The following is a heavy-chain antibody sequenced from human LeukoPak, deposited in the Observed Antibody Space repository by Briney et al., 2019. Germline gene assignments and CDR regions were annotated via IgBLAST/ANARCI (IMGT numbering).Heavy chain of an antibody. CDR2: TSPSGPT. V-gene: IGHV4-30-4*01. Sequence: PSETLSLTCTVSGGSISSGDYYWSWFRQPPGKGLEWIGYTSPSGPTYHNPSLKSPVAISLDTSKNQFSLNLFFVTAADTAVYYCARALRFESRGFDCWGQGTLVTVSS. CDR1: GGSISSGDYY. CDR3: ARALRFESRGFDC. J-gene: IGHJ4*02. D-gene: IGHD3-22*01.